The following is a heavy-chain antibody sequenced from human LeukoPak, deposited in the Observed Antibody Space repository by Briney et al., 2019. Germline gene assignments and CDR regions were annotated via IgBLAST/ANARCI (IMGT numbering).Heavy chain of an antibody. CDR1: GGSISGYY. V-gene: IGHV4-4*07. Sequence: PSETLSLTCTVSGGSISGYYWSWIRRPAGKGLEWIGRIYSSGSTNYNPSLKSRVAMSIDTSKNQFSLKLSSVTAADTAFYYCARDTKFSPWGQGTLVTVSS. CDR3: ARDTKFSP. CDR2: IYSSGST. J-gene: IGHJ5*02. D-gene: IGHD3-3*01.